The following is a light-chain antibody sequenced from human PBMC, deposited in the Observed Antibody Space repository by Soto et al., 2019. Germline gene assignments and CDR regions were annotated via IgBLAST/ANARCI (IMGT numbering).Light chain of an antibody. Sequence: QSALTQPPSASGTPGQRVTISCSGSSSNIGGNTVNWYQQLPGTAPKLLMYSNNQRPSGVPDRFSGSKSGTSASLVISGLQSEDEADYYCAAWDDSLNGFGVFGGGTKLTVL. CDR1: SSNIGGNT. V-gene: IGLV1-44*01. CDR2: SNN. J-gene: IGLJ3*02. CDR3: AAWDDSLNGFGV.